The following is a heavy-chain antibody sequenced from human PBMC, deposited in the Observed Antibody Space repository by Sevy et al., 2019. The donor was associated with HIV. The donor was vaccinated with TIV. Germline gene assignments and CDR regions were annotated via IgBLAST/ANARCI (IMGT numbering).Heavy chain of an antibody. Sequence: ASVKVSCKASGYTFMTYGISWVRQAPGQGLEWMGWISTYNGDTNYEQKLQGRVTMTTDTSTSTDYMELRSLRSDDTAVYYCARLELSGSGRYENGMDVWGQGTTVTVSS. D-gene: IGHD6-19*01. CDR1: GYTFMTYG. V-gene: IGHV1-18*04. CDR2: ISTYNGDT. CDR3: ARLELSGSGRYENGMDV. J-gene: IGHJ6*02.